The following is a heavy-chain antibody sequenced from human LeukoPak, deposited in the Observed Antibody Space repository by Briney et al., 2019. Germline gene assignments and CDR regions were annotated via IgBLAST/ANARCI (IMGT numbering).Heavy chain of an antibody. V-gene: IGHV3-21*01. Sequence: GGSLRLSCAASGFTFSTYTMNWVRQTPGKGLEWVSSISSSDSYIYYADSVKGRFTISRDNAKNSLYLQMNSLRAEDTAVYYCARDIKTNRNVDTAMVTVHAFDIWGQGTMVTVSS. D-gene: IGHD5-18*01. CDR3: ARDIKTNRNVDTAMVTVHAFDI. CDR2: ISSSDSYI. J-gene: IGHJ3*02. CDR1: GFTFSTYT.